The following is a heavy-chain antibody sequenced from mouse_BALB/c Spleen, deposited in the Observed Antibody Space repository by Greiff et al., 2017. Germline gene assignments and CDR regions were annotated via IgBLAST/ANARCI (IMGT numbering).Heavy chain of an antibody. CDR1: GYTFTSYT. J-gene: IGHJ4*01. V-gene: IGHV1-4*02. CDR2: INPSSGYT. Sequence: QVQLKESAAELARPGASVKMSCKASGYTFTSYTMHWVKQRPGQGLEWIGYINPSSGYTEYNQKFKDKTTLTADKSSSTAYMQLSSLTSEDSAVYYCARDLGRGSGAMDYWGQGTSVTVSS. CDR3: ARDLGRGSGAMDY. D-gene: IGHD4-1*01.